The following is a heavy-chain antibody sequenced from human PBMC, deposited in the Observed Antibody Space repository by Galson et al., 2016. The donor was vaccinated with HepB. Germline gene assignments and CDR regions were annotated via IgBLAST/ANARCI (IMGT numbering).Heavy chain of an antibody. Sequence: SVKVSCKASGGTFSSYAISWVRQAPGQGLEWMGGIIPIFGTANYAQKFQGRVTITADKSTSTAYMELSSLSSEDTAVYYCAREWAPFRIVNPRVRAFDIWGQGTMVSVSS. D-gene: IGHD2/OR15-2a*01. CDR3: AREWAPFRIVNPRVRAFDI. J-gene: IGHJ3*02. CDR1: GGTFSSYA. V-gene: IGHV1-69*06. CDR2: IIPIFGTA.